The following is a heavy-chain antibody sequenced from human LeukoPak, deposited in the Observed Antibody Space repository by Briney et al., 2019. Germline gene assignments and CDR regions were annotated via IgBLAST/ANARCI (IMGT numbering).Heavy chain of an antibody. CDR1: GGSFSGYY. CDR2: IYYSGST. Sequence: PSETLSLTCAVYGGSFSGYYWSWIRQPPGKGLEWIGYIYYSGSTNYNPSLKSRVTISVDTSKNQFSLKLSSVTAADTAVYYCARVRHSGSFYFDYWGQGTLVTVSS. J-gene: IGHJ4*02. CDR3: ARVRHSGSFYFDY. V-gene: IGHV4-59*01. D-gene: IGHD1-26*01.